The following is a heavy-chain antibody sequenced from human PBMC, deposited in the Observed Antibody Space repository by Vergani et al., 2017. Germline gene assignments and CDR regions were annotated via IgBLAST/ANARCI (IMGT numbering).Heavy chain of an antibody. CDR1: GFTFSSYS. D-gene: IGHD2-8*02. Sequence: EVQLLESGGNLVQPGGSLRLSCAASGFTFSSYSMNWVRQAPGKGLEWVSSISSSSSYIYYTNSVRGRFTISRDNSKSTLFLQMNSLRVEDMAVYYCARDRGDWRYSRYFYNYYMDVWGKGTTVTVSS. CDR2: ISSSSSYI. V-gene: IGHV3-21*01. J-gene: IGHJ6*03. CDR3: ARDRGDWRYSRYFYNYYMDV.